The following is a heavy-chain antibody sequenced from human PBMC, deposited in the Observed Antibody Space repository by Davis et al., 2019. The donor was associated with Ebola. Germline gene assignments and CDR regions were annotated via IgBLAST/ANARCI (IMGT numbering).Heavy chain of an antibody. D-gene: IGHD3-3*01. CDR3: VAGYDFWSGYYYYYGMDV. V-gene: IGHV3-30*03. J-gene: IGHJ6*02. CDR1: GFTFSSYG. CDR2: ISYDGSNK. Sequence: GESLKISCAAPGFTFSSYGMHWVRQAPGKGLEWVAVISYDGSNKYYADSVKGRFTISRDNSKNTLYLQMNSLRAEDTAVYYCVAGYDFWSGYYYYYGMDVWGQGTTVTVSS.